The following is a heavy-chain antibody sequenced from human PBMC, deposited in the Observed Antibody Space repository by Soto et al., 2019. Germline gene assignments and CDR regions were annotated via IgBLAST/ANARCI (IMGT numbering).Heavy chain of an antibody. Sequence: SETLSLTCTVSGGSLSSGGYYWSWIRQHPGKGLEWIGYIYYSGSTYYNPSLKSRVTISVDTSKNQFSLKLSSVTAADTAVYYCARARAGIAAAGDHSYYGMDVWGQGTTVTVSS. D-gene: IGHD6-13*01. CDR1: GGSLSSGGYY. CDR2: IYYSGST. CDR3: ARARAGIAAAGDHSYYGMDV. V-gene: IGHV4-31*03. J-gene: IGHJ6*02.